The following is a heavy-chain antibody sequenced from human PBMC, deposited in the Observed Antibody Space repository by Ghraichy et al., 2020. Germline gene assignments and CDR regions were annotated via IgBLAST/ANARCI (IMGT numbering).Heavy chain of an antibody. V-gene: IGHV4-38-2*02. CDR1: GYSISSGYY. CDR3: ARAYSLDYGDY. J-gene: IGHJ4*02. D-gene: IGHD2-15*01. Sequence: SETLSLTCTVSGYSISSGYYWGWIRQPPGKGLEWIGSIYHSGSTYYNPSLKSRVTISVDTSKNQFSLKLSSVTAADTAVYYCARAYSLDYGDYWGQGTLVTVSS. CDR2: IYHSGST.